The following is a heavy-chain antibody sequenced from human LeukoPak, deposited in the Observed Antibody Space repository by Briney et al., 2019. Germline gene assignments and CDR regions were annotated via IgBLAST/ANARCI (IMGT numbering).Heavy chain of an antibody. CDR3: AREGLYYYGSGSYPFDY. CDR2: ISAYNGNT. J-gene: IGHJ4*02. V-gene: IGHV1-18*01. CDR1: GYTFTSYD. D-gene: IGHD3-10*01. Sequence: ASVKVSCKASGYTFTSYDISWVRQAPGQGLEWMGWISAYNGNTNYAQKLQGRVTMTTDTSTSTAYMELRSLRPDDTAVYYCAREGLYYYGSGSYPFDYWGQGTLVTVSA.